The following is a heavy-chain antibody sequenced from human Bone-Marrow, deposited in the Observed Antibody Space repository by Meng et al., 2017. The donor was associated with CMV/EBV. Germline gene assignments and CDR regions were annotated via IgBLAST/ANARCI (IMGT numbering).Heavy chain of an antibody. J-gene: IGHJ4*02. D-gene: IGHD3-10*01. CDR3: ARGVGGSGRGGY. CDR2: MNPNSGDT. Sequence: ASGNTLNSYALSWVRQGTGPGLEWMGWMNPNSGDTGYAQKFQGRVTMTRDTSINTAYMELSSLRSEDTAVYYCARGVGGSGRGGYWGQGTLVTVSS. CDR1: GNTLNSYA. V-gene: IGHV1-8*01.